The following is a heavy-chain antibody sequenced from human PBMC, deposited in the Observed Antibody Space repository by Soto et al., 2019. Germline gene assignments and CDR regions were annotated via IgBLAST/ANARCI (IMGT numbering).Heavy chain of an antibody. D-gene: IGHD2-2*01. CDR2: INAGNGNT. Sequence: QVLFVQSGAELKKPGASVKVSCKASGYTFTNYAMHWVRQAPGQRLEWMGWINAGNGNTKYSQKFQGRVTITRDTTARTAYVELTSLRSDGTAVYYCARAGYCSSTSCSDAFDIWGQGTLVTVSS. J-gene: IGHJ3*02. V-gene: IGHV1-3*01. CDR1: GYTFTNYA. CDR3: ARAGYCSSTSCSDAFDI.